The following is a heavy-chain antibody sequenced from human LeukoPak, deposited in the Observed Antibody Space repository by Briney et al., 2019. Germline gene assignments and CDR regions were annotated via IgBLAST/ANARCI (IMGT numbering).Heavy chain of an antibody. CDR1: GFTFSSYA. CDR2: TSGSGGST. CDR3: AKGTYGIVVVPAAQGLGSWFDP. D-gene: IGHD2-2*01. Sequence: GGSLRLSCAASGFTFSSYAMSWVRQAPGKGLEWVSATSGSGGSTYYADSVKGRFTISRDNSKNTLYLQMNSLRAEDTAVYYCAKGTYGIVVVPAAQGLGSWFDPWGQGTLVTVSS. V-gene: IGHV3-23*01. J-gene: IGHJ5*02.